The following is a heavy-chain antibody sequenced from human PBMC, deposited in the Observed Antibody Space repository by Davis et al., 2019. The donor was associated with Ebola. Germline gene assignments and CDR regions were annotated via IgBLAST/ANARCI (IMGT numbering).Heavy chain of an antibody. D-gene: IGHD2-15*01. CDR2: ISGSGGGT. CDR3: ARDPDLVVSDQ. CDR1: VITFSSYA. V-gene: IGHV3-23*01. J-gene: IGHJ1*01. Sequence: GESLKISCTDSVITFSSYAMTWVRQAPGKGLEWVSVISGSGGGTDYADSVKGRFTISRDNSKNTLYLQMNSLRAEDTAVYYCARDPDLVVSDQWGQGTLVVVSS.